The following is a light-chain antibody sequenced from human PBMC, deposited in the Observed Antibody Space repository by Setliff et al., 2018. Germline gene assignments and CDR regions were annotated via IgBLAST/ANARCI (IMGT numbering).Light chain of an antibody. J-gene: IGLJ1*01. V-gene: IGLV2-14*03. CDR1: GSDVGGYDY. Sequence: QSALTQPASVSGSPGQTIILSCTGTGSDVGGYDYISWYQLHPGKVPELMIYDVINRPSGVSDRFSGSKSGNTASLTISGLQAEDEATYYCISYLYSQTLYVFGTGTKATVL. CDR3: ISYLYSQTLYV. CDR2: DVI.